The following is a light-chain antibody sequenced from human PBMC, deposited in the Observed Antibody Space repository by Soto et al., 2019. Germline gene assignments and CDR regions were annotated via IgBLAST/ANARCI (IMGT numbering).Light chain of an antibody. J-gene: IGKJ1*01. CDR1: QSVSSSY. V-gene: IGKV3-20*01. CDR2: GAS. CDR3: QQYGSSRT. Sequence: EIGLTQSPGTLSLSPGERATLSCSASQSVSSSYLAWYQQKPGQAPRLLIYGASSRATGIPDRFSGSGSGTDFTLTISRLEPEDFAVYYCQQYGSSRTIGQGTKVDIK.